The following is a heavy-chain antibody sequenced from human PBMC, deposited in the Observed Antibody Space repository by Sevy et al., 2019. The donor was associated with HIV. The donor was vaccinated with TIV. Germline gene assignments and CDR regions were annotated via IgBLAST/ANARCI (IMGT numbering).Heavy chain of an antibody. D-gene: IGHD6-13*01. Sequence: GGSLRLSCVASGFTFRNYGMHWVRQAPGKGRGWVAVIWDEGKNKNYAESVKGRFTIFRDNSKNRLYLEMNSLRVEDTAVFYCARDQGKDAPMDVWGQGTTVTVSS. CDR2: IWDEGKNK. CDR3: ARDQGKDAPMDV. V-gene: IGHV3-33*01. CDR1: GFTFRNYG. J-gene: IGHJ6*02.